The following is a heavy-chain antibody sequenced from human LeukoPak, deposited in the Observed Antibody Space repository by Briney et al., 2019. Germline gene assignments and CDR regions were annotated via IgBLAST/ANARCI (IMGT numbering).Heavy chain of an antibody. V-gene: IGHV4-30-2*01. CDR3: AREAKCYDRSGNYYYGMDV. D-gene: IGHD3-22*01. Sequence: SQTLFLTCAVFGRSISSGGYSWSWIRQPPGKGVEWIGYIYHSGSTYDNPSLKSRVTISVDRSKDHFSMKLSSVTAADTAVYYSAREAKCYDRSGNYYYGMDVWGQGTTVTVSS. CDR2: IYHSGST. J-gene: IGHJ6*02. CDR1: GRSISSGGYS.